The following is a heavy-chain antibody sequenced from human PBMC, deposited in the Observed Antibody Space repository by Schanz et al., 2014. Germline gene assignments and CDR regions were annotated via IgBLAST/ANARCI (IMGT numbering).Heavy chain of an antibody. D-gene: IGHD3-10*01. J-gene: IGHJ4*02. Sequence: QVQLVESGGGVVQPGGSLRLSCAASGFTFSSYGMHWVRQAPGKGLEWVAFIRYDGSNKYYADSVKGRFTISRDNSKNTLHLQMNSLRAEDTAVYYCAKVGLYYYGSGFDYWGQGTLVTVSS. CDR1: GFTFSSYG. CDR3: AKVGLYYYGSGFDY. CDR2: IRYDGSNK. V-gene: IGHV3-30*02.